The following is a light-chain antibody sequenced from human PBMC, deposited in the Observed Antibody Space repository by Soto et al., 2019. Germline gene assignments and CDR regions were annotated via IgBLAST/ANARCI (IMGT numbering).Light chain of an antibody. CDR1: SSDVGGYNY. V-gene: IGLV2-14*01. Sequence: QAVLTQPASVSGSPGQSITISCAGTSSDVGGYNYVSWYQQHPGKAPKLMIYEVSNRPSGVSNRFSGSKSGNTASLTISGLQAEDEADYLCQYYERSLSPYVFRTGTKVTVL. CDR3: QYYERSLSPYV. J-gene: IGLJ1*01. CDR2: EVS.